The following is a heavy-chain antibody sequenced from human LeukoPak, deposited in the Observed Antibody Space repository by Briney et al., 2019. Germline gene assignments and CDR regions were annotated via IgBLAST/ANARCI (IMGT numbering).Heavy chain of an antibody. D-gene: IGHD2-2*01. CDR2: ISYDGSNK. V-gene: IGHV3-30-3*01. CDR3: ARGLQLLMYGMDV. Sequence: PGRSLRLSCAASGFTFSSYAMHWVRQAPGEGLEWVAVISYDGSNKYYADSVKGRFTISRDNSKNTLYLQMNSLRAEDTAVYYCARGLQLLMYGMDVWGQGTTVTVSS. CDR1: GFTFSSYA. J-gene: IGHJ6*02.